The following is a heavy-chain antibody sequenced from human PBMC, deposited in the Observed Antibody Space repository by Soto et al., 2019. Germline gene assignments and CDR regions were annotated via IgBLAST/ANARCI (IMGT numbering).Heavy chain of an antibody. CDR2: VYNSGST. J-gene: IGHJ4*02. V-gene: IGHV4-59*01. D-gene: IGHD6-13*01. CDR3: ARYRREAVAGYTLDN. Sequence: SETLSLTCTVSGGSISSNYWTWTRQPPGKGLEWIGYVYNSGSTNYNPPLKSRVTISEDTSKSQFSLKVNSMTAADTAVYYCARYRREAVAGYTLDNWGQGILVTAPQ. CDR1: GGSISSNY.